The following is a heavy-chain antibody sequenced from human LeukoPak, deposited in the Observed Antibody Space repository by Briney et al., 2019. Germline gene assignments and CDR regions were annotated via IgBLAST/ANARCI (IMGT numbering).Heavy chain of an antibody. J-gene: IGHJ4*02. CDR3: ASTCSGGSCYSYGSDY. CDR1: GFTFSSYW. CDR2: INSDGSST. V-gene: IGHV3-74*01. Sequence: GGSLRLSCAASGFTFSSYWMHWVRQAPGKGLVWVSRINSDGSSTSYADSVKGRFTISRDNAKNSLYLQMNSLRAEDTAVYYCASTCSGGSCYSYGSDYWGQGTLVTVSS. D-gene: IGHD2-15*01.